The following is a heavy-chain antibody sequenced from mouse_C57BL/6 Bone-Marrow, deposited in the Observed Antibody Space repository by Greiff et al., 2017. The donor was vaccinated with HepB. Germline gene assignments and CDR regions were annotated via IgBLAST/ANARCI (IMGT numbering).Heavy chain of an antibody. CDR2: ISNLAYSI. J-gene: IGHJ1*03. CDR3: ARQRYYGSSQGYFDV. V-gene: IGHV5-15*01. CDR1: GFTFSDYG. D-gene: IGHD1-1*01. Sequence: EVQLQESGGGLVQPGGSLKLSCAASGFTFSDYGMAWVRQAPRKGPEWVAFISNLAYSIYYADTVTGRFTISRENAKNTLYLEMSSLRSEDTAMYYCARQRYYGSSQGYFDVWGTGTTVTVSS.